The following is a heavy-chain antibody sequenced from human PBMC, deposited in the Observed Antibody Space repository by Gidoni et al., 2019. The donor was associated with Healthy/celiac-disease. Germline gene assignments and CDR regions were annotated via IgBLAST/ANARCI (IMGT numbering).Heavy chain of an antibody. CDR1: GGTFSSYA. CDR3: AREGADADY. Sequence: QVQLVQSGAEVKKPCSSVKFSFKASGGTFSSYAISWVRQAPGQGLEWMGGIIPIFGTANYAQKIKGRVTITANESTRTAYMGLSSLRSEDTAVYYCAREGADADYWGQGTLVTVSS. J-gene: IGHJ4*02. CDR2: IIPIFGTA. V-gene: IGHV1-69*01.